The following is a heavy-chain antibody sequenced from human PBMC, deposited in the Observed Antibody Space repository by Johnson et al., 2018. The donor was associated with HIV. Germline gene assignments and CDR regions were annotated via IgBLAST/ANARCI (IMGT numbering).Heavy chain of an antibody. V-gene: IGHV3-30*03. CDR3: ARDVGGWGYRHAFDM. J-gene: IGHJ3*02. CDR1: GFTFSSYG. D-gene: IGHD5-12*01. Sequence: QMQLVESGGGVVQPGRSLRLSCAASGFTFSSYGMHWVRQAPGKGLEWVSVISSDGGNTYYADSVKGRFPISRDNSKNSLYLQMNSLRAEDTALYDCARDVGGWGYRHAFDMWGQGTMVTVSS. CDR2: ISSDGGNT.